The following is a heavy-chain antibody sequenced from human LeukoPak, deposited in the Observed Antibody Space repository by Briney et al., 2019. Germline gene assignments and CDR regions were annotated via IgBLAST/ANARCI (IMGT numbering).Heavy chain of an antibody. CDR1: ENTFTNYY. V-gene: IGHV1-69*05. CDR3: ASSPPYVSDPNRPTTPFDY. D-gene: IGHD3-16*01. J-gene: IGHJ4*02. CDR2: IIPIFGTA. Sequence: ASVKVSCKASENTFTNYYMHWVRQAPGQGLEWMGGIIPIFGTANYAQKFQGRVTITTDESTSTAYMELSSLRSEDTAVYYCASSPPYVSDPNRPTTPFDYWGQGTLVTVSS.